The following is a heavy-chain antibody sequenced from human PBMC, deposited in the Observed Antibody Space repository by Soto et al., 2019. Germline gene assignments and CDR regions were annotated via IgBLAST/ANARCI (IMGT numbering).Heavy chain of an antibody. CDR1: GGSISSYY. CDR2: IYYSGST. CDR3: ARDGGIAAAGTAGFDP. Sequence: SETLSLTCTVSGGSISSYYWSWIRQPPGKGLEWIGYIYYSGSTNYNPSLKSRVTISVDTSKNQFSLELSSVTAADTAVYYCARDGGIAAAGTAGFDPWGQGTLVTVSS. V-gene: IGHV4-59*01. J-gene: IGHJ5*02. D-gene: IGHD6-13*01.